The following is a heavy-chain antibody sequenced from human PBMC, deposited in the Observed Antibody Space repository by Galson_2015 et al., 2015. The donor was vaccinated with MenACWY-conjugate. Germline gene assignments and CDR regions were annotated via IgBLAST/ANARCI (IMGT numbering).Heavy chain of an antibody. V-gene: IGHV1-18*01. D-gene: IGHD3-10*01. CDR1: GYTFTSFG. Sequence: SVKVSCKATGYTFTSFGINWVRQAPGQGLEWMGWISAYNGDTYYAQKVQDRVRMTTDTSTSTAYLDLRGLRSDDTAVYFCTRDPNYYGSRTYVSSYFDYWGQGTLITVSS. CDR2: ISAYNGDT. CDR3: TRDPNYYGSRTYVSSYFDY. J-gene: IGHJ4*02.